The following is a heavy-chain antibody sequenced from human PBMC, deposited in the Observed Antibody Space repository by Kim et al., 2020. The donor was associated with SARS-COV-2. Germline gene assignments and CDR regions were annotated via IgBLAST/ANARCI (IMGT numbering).Heavy chain of an antibody. CDR2: INPSGGST. Sequence: ASVKVSCKASGYTFTSYYMHWVRQAPGQGLEWMGIINPSGGSTSYAQKFQGRVTMTRDTSTSTVYMELSSLRSEDTAVYYCARVPRGGSSWYGGYYYYGMDVWGQGTPVTVSS. J-gene: IGHJ6*02. V-gene: IGHV1-46*01. D-gene: IGHD6-13*01. CDR3: ARVPRGGSSWYGGYYYYGMDV. CDR1: GYTFTSYY.